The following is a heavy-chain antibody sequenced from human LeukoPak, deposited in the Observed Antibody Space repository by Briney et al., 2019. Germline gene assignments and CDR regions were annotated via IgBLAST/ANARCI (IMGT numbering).Heavy chain of an antibody. D-gene: IGHD5-18*01. Sequence: ASVKVSCKASGYIFTNFGISWVRQARGQGLEWMGWISGYNGNTKYVQKFQGRVTMTTDTSTSTAYMELRSLRSDDTAVYYCARVKVSGAIGYSPRYYYYYYYMDVWGKGTTVTVSS. CDR1: GYIFTNFG. J-gene: IGHJ6*03. CDR2: ISGYNGNT. V-gene: IGHV1-18*01. CDR3: ARVKVSGAIGYSPRYYYYYYYMDV.